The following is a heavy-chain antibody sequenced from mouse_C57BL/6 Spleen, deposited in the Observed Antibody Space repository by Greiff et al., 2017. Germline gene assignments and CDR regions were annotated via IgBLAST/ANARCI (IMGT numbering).Heavy chain of an antibody. CDR3: ARSRQLRLQEAMDY. CDR2: INPNNGGT. CDR1: GYTFTDYY. Sequence: EVQLQQSGPELVKPGASVKISCKASGYTFTDYYMNWVKQSHGKSLEWIGDINPNNGGTSYNQKFKGKATLTVDKSSSTAYMELRSLTSEDSAVYYCARSRQLRLQEAMDYWGQGTSVTVSS. V-gene: IGHV1-26*01. D-gene: IGHD3-2*02. J-gene: IGHJ4*01.